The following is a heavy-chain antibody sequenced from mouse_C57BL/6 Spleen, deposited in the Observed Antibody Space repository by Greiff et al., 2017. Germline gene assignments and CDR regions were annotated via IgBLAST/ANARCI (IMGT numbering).Heavy chain of an antibody. Sequence: VQLQQYGPELVKPGASVKISCKASGYAFSSSWMNWVKQRPGKGLEWIGRIYPGDGDTNYNGKFKGKATLTADKSSSTAYMQLSSLTSEDSAVYFCARETAQALYAMDYWGQGTSVTVSS. J-gene: IGHJ4*01. V-gene: IGHV1-82*01. CDR1: GYAFSSSW. D-gene: IGHD3-2*02. CDR3: ARETAQALYAMDY. CDR2: IYPGDGDT.